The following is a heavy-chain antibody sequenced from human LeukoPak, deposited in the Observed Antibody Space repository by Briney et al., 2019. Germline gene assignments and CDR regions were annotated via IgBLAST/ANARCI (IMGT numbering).Heavy chain of an antibody. CDR3: ARARITMVRGVISYAFDI. J-gene: IGHJ3*02. CDR1: GDSVSSNSAA. Sequence: SQTLSLTCAISGDSVSSNSAAWNWIRQSPSRGLEWLGRTYYRSKWYNDYAVSVKSRITINPDTSKNQFSLQLNSVTPEDTAVYHCARARITMVRGVISYAFDIWGQGTMVTVSS. D-gene: IGHD3-10*01. CDR2: TYYRSKWYN. V-gene: IGHV6-1*01.